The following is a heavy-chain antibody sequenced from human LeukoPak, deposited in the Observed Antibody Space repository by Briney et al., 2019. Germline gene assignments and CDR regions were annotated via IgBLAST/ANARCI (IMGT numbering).Heavy chain of an antibody. J-gene: IGHJ6*03. CDR3: ARDSPYYYYMDV. CDR2: IIPILGIA. CDR1: GGTFSSYA. Sequence: SVKVSCKASGGTFSSYAISWVRQAPGQGLEWMGRIIPILGIANYAQKFQGRVTITADTSTSTAYMELRSLRSDDTAVYYCARDSPYYYYMDVWGKGTTVTVSS. V-gene: IGHV1-69*04.